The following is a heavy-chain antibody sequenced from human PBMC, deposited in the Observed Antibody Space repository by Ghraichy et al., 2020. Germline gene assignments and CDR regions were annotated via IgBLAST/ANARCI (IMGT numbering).Heavy chain of an antibody. CDR2: IRHGGST. CDR1: GGSFSGYY. V-gene: IGHV4-34*01. CDR3: ARDRKKIRRTTARGSTFDV. D-gene: IGHD3-16*01. J-gene: IGHJ3*01. Sequence: SETRSLTCAVEGGSFSGYYWSGISQPPGKGREWMGEIRHGGSTNYNPSLESRVTMSVDTSKNQFSLRRTSVTAADTAVYYCARDRKKIRRTTARGSTFDVWGQGTMVTVSS.